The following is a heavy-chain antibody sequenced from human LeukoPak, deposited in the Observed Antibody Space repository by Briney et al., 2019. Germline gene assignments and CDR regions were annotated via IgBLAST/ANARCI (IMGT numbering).Heavy chain of an antibody. V-gene: IGHV4-38-2*02. CDR2: ILHSGST. CDR3: ARVFDSGSQAYFYYMDV. Sequence: PSETLSLTCTVSGYSISSGYYWGWIRQPPGKGLEWIGSILHSGSTYYNPSLKSRVTISLDTSKNQFSLKLSSVTAADTAVYYCARVFDSGSQAYFYYMDVWGRGTTVTISS. D-gene: IGHD3-10*01. J-gene: IGHJ6*03. CDR1: GYSISSGYY.